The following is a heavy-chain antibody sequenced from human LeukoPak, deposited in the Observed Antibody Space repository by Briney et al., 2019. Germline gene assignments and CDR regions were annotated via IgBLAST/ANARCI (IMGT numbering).Heavy chain of an antibody. Sequence: GGSLRLSCAASGFTVSSNYMSWVRQAPGKGLEWVSVIYSGGSTYYADSVKGRFTISRDNSKNTLYLQMNSLRAEDTAVYYCAKEDLVVAFFGPWGQGTLVTVSS. CDR1: GFTVSSNY. V-gene: IGHV3-66*02. D-gene: IGHD2-15*01. CDR3: AKEDLVVAFFGP. J-gene: IGHJ5*02. CDR2: IYSGGST.